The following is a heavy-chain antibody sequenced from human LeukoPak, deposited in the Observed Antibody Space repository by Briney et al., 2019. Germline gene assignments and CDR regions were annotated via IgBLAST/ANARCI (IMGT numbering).Heavy chain of an antibody. CDR3: ARENLVSYYDILTGPLDY. CDR1: GGSISSYY. D-gene: IGHD3-9*01. CDR2: IYYSGST. Sequence: SETLSLACTVSGGSISSYYWSWIRQPPGKGLEWIGYIYYSGSTNYNPSLKSRVTISVDTSKNQFSLKLSSVTAADTAVYYCARENLVSYYDILTGPLDYWGQGTLVTVSS. V-gene: IGHV4-59*01. J-gene: IGHJ4*02.